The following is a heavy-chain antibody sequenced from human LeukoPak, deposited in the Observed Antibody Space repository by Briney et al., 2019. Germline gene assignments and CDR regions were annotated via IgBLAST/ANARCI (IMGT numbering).Heavy chain of an antibody. CDR3: ARDYWYSGSSTISLGY. CDR2: ISAYNGNT. D-gene: IGHD1-26*01. Sequence: GESLKISCKGSGYTFTSYGISWVRQAPGQGLEWMGWISAYNGNTNYAQKLQGRVTMTTDTSTSTAYMELRSLRSDDTAVYYCARDYWYSGSSTISLGYWGQGTLVTVSS. V-gene: IGHV1-18*01. J-gene: IGHJ4*02. CDR1: GYTFTSYG.